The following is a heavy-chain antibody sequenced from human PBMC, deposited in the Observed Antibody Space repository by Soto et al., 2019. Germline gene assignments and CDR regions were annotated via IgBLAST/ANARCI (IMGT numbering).Heavy chain of an antibody. V-gene: IGHV1-69*12. D-gene: IGHD5-12*01. CDR3: ARLQKWRTEYYYYYGMDV. CDR1: GGTFSSYA. J-gene: IGHJ6*02. Sequence: QVQLVQSGAEVKKPGSSVKVSCKASGGTFSSYAISWVRQAPGQGLEWMGGIIPIFGTANYAQKFQGRVTITADESTSTAYMELSSLRSEDTAVYYCARLQKWRTEYYYYYGMDVWGQGTTVTVSS. CDR2: IIPIFGTA.